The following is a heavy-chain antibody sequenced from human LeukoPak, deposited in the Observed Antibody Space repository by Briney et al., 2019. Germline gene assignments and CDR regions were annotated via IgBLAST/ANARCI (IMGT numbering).Heavy chain of an antibody. Sequence: GGSLRLSCATSGFTFSSYSMNWVRQAPGKGLEWISYISISSTTIYYADSVKGRFTISRDNSKNSLYLQMNNLRAEDTAVYYCAREGGIYYNSCFDCWGQGTLVTVSS. CDR3: AREGGIYYNSCFDC. CDR2: ISISSTTI. V-gene: IGHV3-48*01. J-gene: IGHJ4*02. D-gene: IGHD1-26*01. CDR1: GFTFSSYS.